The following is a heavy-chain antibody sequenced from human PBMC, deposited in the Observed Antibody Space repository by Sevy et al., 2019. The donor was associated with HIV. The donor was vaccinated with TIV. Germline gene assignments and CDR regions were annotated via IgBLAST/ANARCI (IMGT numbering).Heavy chain of an antibody. J-gene: IGHJ3*02. CDR3: AREEGLGSVSHDAIDI. D-gene: IGHD3-10*01. V-gene: IGHV3-33*01. CDR2: IWYDGSNK. Sequence: GGSLRLSCAASGFTFSSYGMHWVRQAPGKGLEWVAVIWYDGSNKYYADSVKGRFTISRDNSKNTLNLQMNSLRAEDTAVYYCAREEGLGSVSHDAIDIWGQGTMVTVSS. CDR1: GFTFSSYG.